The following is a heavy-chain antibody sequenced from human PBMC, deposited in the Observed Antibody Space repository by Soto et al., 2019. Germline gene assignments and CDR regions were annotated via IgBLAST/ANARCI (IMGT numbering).Heavy chain of an antibody. V-gene: IGHV1-69*14. CDR2: IIPIFGTA. J-gene: IGHJ4*02. CDR3: AARGYSYVPGGYFDY. Sequence: QVQLVQSGAEVKKPGSSVKVSCKASGGTFSSYAISWVRQAPGQGLEWMGGIIPIFGTANYAQKFQGRVTIXGDISXXTAYMELSSLRSEDTAVYYCAARGYSYVPGGYFDYWGQGTLVTVSS. CDR1: GGTFSSYA. D-gene: IGHD5-18*01.